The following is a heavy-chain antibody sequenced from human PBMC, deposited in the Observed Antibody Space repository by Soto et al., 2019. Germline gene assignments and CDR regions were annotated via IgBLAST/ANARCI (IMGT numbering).Heavy chain of an antibody. CDR1: GFSLTTSGMG. D-gene: IGHD2-8*02. J-gene: IGHJ6*02. CDR2: IYWDDDK. Sequence: QITLKESGPTLVQPTQTLTLTCSCSGFSLTTSGMGVGWIRQPPGKALEWLALIYWDDDKGYSPSLKSRLTITKDTSKKQVVLTMTKMDPVDTATYYCARIYCAGGNCYRRGGFYYGMDVWGQGTTVTVSS. CDR3: ARIYCAGGNCYRRGGFYYGMDV. V-gene: IGHV2-5*02.